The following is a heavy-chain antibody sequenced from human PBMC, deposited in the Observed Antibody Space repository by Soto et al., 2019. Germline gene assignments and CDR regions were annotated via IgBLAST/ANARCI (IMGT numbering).Heavy chain of an antibody. V-gene: IGHV4-4*02. D-gene: IGHD3-22*01. CDR3: ARLVYDTRLNYLYLDA. CDR1: GVSISRGDW. CDR2: IHHSAGT. Sequence: QVLLHESCPGLVKPSWTLSLTCTVSGVSISRGDWWSWVRQAPGKELQWIGEIHHSAGTSSHPSLRSRVSLSVDTSKNQSALKLKSVTAADTGVYYCARLVYDTRLNYLYLDAWGQGLLVTLSS. J-gene: IGHJ4*02.